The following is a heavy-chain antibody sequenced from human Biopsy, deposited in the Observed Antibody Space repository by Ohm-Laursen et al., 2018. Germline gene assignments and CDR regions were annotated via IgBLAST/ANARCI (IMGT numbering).Heavy chain of an antibody. CDR3: ARDRGGARYGMDV. J-gene: IGHJ6*02. CDR1: GFTFNAYW. V-gene: IGHV3-74*01. D-gene: IGHD1-26*01. CDR2: IKSVGSWT. Sequence: SLRLSCAASGFTFNAYWMYWVRQVPGKGLVWVSHIKSVGSWTNYADSVRGRFTISRDNARRFPFLQMNNLKSEDTAFYYCARDRGGARYGMDVWGRGTTVTVSS.